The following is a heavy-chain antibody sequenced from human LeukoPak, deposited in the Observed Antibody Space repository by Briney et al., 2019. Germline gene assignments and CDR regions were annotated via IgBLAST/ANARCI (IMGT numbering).Heavy chain of an antibody. Sequence: GGSLRLSCAASGLTFTNARMSWVRQAPGKGLEWVGRIKSKTDGGTVDYAPPVKGRFTISRDDSRNTLSLQMNFLKTEDTAVYYCTTDPGNYEIFWGQGTLVSVSS. CDR3: TTDPGNYEIF. CDR2: IKSKTDGGTV. D-gene: IGHD4-11*01. V-gene: IGHV3-15*01. CDR1: GLTFTNAR. J-gene: IGHJ1*01.